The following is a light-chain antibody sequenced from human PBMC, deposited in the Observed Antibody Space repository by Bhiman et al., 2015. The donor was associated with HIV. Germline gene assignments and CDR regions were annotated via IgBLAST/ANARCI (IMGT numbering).Light chain of an antibody. J-gene: IGLJ2*01. CDR1: SSDIGDSDS. Sequence: QSALAQPRSVSGSPGQSVTISCTGTSSDIGDSDSVSWYQQRPGKAPKLIIYDVSERPSGVSDRFSGSKSGNTASLTISGLQAEDEADYYCSSYTSSGVFGGGTKLTVL. CDR2: DVS. V-gene: IGLV2-11*01. CDR3: SSYTSSGV.